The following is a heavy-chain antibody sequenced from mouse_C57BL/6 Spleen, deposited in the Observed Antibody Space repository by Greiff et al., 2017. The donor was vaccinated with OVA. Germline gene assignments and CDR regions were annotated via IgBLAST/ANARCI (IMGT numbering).Heavy chain of an antibody. D-gene: IGHD1-1*01. V-gene: IGHV5-16*01. CDR2: INYDGSST. J-gene: IGHJ2*01. CDR3: ARVYYGSSLPYYFDY. Sequence: EVMLVESEGGLVQPGSSMKLSCTASGFTFSDYYMAWVRQVPEKGLEWVANINYDGSSTYYLDSLKSRFIISRDNAKNILYLQMSSLKSEDTATYYCARVYYGSSLPYYFDYWGQGTTLTVSS. CDR1: GFTFSDYY.